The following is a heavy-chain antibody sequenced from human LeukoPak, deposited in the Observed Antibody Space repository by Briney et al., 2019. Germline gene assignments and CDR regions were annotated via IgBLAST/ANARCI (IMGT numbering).Heavy chain of an antibody. V-gene: IGHV4-34*01. CDR2: INLSGGT. Sequence: SETLSLTCAVHGGSFSGYYWTWIRQPPGKGLEWIGEINLSGGTKYNPFLKSRVTISAETSNNQFFLKLNSVTGADTAVYYCVRGVSGWYGFDYWGQGTLVTVSS. CDR3: VRGVSGWYGFDY. J-gene: IGHJ4*02. D-gene: IGHD6-19*01. CDR1: GGSFSGYY.